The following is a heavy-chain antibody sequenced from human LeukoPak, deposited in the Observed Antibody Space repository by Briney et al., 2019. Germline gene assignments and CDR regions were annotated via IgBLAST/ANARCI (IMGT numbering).Heavy chain of an antibody. Sequence: ASVKVSCKASGYTFTGYYMHWVRQAPGQGLEWMGWINPNSGGTNYAQKFQGRVTMTRDTSISTAYMELSRLRAEDSAVYYCARGLHRRCSGGICYQPFDYWGQGTLVTVSS. CDR3: ARGLHRRCSGGICYQPFDY. V-gene: IGHV1-2*02. CDR2: INPNSGGT. J-gene: IGHJ4*02. D-gene: IGHD2-15*01. CDR1: GYTFTGYY.